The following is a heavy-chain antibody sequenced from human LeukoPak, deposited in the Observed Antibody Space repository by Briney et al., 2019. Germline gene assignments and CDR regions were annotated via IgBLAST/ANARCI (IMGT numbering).Heavy chain of an antibody. CDR3: ARAVDRLVWFDP. CDR2: INPNSGGT. CDR1: GYTFTGYY. D-gene: IGHD3-16*01. V-gene: IGHV1-2*02. Sequence: ASVKVSCKASGYTFTGYYMHWVRQAPGQGLEWMGWINPNSGGTNYAQKFQGRVTMTRDTSISTAYMELSRLRSDDTAVYYCARAVDRLVWFDPWGQGTLVTVSS. J-gene: IGHJ5*02.